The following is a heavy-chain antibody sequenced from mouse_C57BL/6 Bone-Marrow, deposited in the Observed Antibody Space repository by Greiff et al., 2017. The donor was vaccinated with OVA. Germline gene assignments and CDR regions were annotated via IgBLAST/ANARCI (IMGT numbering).Heavy chain of an antibody. J-gene: IGHJ4*01. Sequence: EVKLMESGGGLVKPGGSLKLSCAASGFTFSDYGMHWVRQAPEKGLEWVAYISSGSSTIYYADTVKGRFTISRDNAKNPLFLQMTRLRSDDTAMYYCARYRPYYYAMDYWGQGTSVTVSS. CDR2: ISSGSSTI. V-gene: IGHV5-17*01. CDR1: GFTFSDYG. CDR3: ARYRPYYYAMDY. D-gene: IGHD3-2*02.